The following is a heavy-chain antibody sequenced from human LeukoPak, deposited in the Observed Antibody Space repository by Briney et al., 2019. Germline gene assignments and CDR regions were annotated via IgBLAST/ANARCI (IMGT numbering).Heavy chain of an antibody. CDR2: IYYSGST. J-gene: IGHJ4*02. D-gene: IGHD3-3*01. V-gene: IGHV4-31*03. CDR3: ARARSIYDFWSGYPTFDY. Sequence: SETLSLTCTVSGGSVSSGSYYWSWIRQHPGKGLEWIGYIYYSGSTSYNPSLKSRLTISVDTAKNQFSLKLSSVTAADTAVYYCARARSIYDFWSGYPTFDYWGQGTLVTVSS. CDR1: GGSVSSGSYY.